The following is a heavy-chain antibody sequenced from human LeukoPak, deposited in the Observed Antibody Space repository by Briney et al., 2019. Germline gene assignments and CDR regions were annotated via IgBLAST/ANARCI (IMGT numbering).Heavy chain of an antibody. CDR3: ARDSDPYYYGSGSYSNAGD. J-gene: IGHJ4*02. D-gene: IGHD3-10*01. CDR1: GFTFSSYS. Sequence: PGGSLRLSCAASGFTFSSYSMTWVRQAPGKGLEWVSSISSSSSYIYYADSVKGRFTISRDNAKNSLYLQMNSLRAEDTAVYYCARDSDPYYYGSGSYSNAGDWGQGALVTVSS. V-gene: IGHV3-21*01. CDR2: ISSSSSYI.